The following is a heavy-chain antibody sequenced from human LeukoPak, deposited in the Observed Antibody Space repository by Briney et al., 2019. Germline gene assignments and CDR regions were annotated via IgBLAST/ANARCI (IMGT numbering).Heavy chain of an antibody. CDR2: IRSKANSYAT. Sequence: GGSLRLSCAASGFTFSGSAMHWVRQASGKGLEWVGRIRSKANSYATAYAASVKGRFTISRDDSKNTTYLQMNSLKTEDTAVYYCTSGSAVGDYWGQGTLVTVSS. CDR1: GFTFSGSA. J-gene: IGHJ4*02. D-gene: IGHD1-26*01. V-gene: IGHV3-73*01. CDR3: TSGSAVGDY.